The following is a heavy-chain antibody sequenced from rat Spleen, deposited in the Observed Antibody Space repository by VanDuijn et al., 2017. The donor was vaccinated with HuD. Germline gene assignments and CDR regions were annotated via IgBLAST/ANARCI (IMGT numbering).Heavy chain of an antibody. CDR3: ARDMSRTIAAKSYWYFDF. D-gene: IGHD1-2*01. J-gene: IGHJ1*01. Sequence: EVQLVETGGGLVQPGRSLKLSCVASGFTFSSYWMYWIRQAPGKGLEWVSSINTDGGSTYYPDSVKGRFTISRDNAENTVYLQMESLRSEDTATYYCARDMSRTIAAKSYWYFDFWGPGTMVTVSS. CDR1: GFTFSSYW. CDR2: INTDGGST. V-gene: IGHV5-58*01.